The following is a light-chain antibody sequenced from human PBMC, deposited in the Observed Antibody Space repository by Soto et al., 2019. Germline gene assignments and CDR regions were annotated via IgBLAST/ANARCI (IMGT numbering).Light chain of an antibody. CDR1: SSDVGAYNY. J-gene: IGLJ3*02. CDR2: DVS. V-gene: IGLV2-11*01. CDR3: SSYAGTYTLWV. Sequence: QSALTQPRSVSGSPGQSVTISCTGTSSDVGAYNYVSWYQQHPGKAPKLIIYDVSKRPSGVPDRFSGSKSGNTASLTISGLQADDEADYYCSSYAGTYTLWVFGGGTKLTVL.